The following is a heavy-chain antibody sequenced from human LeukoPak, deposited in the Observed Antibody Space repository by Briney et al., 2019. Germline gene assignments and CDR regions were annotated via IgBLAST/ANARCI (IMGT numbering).Heavy chain of an antibody. Sequence: GASVKASCKASGYTFTTYGISWVPQAPGHGLEWMGWISAYNGNTNYAQKLQGRVTMTTDTSTSTAYMELRSLRSDDTAVYYCARDLGSSWSDMHFDYWGQGTLVTVSS. CDR2: ISAYNGNT. CDR3: ARDLGSSWSDMHFDY. J-gene: IGHJ4*02. CDR1: GYTFTTYG. V-gene: IGHV1-18*01. D-gene: IGHD6-13*01.